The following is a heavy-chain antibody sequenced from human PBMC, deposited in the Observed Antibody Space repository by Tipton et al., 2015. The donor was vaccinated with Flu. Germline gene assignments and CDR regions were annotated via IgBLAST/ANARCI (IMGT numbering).Heavy chain of an antibody. V-gene: IGHV1-8*01. CDR3: SRGDY. J-gene: IGHJ4*02. CDR2: MNPNSGNT. Sequence: QLVQSGAEVKEPGASVKVSCKTSGYTFTSYDINWVRQATGQGLEWMGWMNPNSGNTGYAQKVEGRVTLTMDTSISTAYLELSSLRSEDTAVYYCSRGDYWGQGTLVTVSS. CDR1: GYTFTSYD.